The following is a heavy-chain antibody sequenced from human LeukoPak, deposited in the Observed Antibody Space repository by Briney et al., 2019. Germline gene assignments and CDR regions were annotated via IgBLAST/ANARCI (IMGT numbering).Heavy chain of an antibody. CDR2: IYTSGST. J-gene: IGHJ4*02. CDR1: GGSISSYY. D-gene: IGHD3-3*01. CDR3: ARGPMFSGVAYCDY. Sequence: PSETLSLTCTVSGGSISSYYWSWIRQPAGKGLEWIGRIYTSGSTNYNPSLKSRVTMSVDTSKNQFSLKLSSVTAADTAVYYCARGPMFSGVAYCDYWGQGTLVTVSS. V-gene: IGHV4-4*07.